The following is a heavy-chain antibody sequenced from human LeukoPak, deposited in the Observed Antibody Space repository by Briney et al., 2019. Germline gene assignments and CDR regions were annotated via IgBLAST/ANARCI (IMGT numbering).Heavy chain of an antibody. J-gene: IGHJ4*02. D-gene: IGHD3-16*02. CDR1: GLTFGDYA. V-gene: IGHV3-23*01. CDR2: ISDSGGYT. Sequence: GGSLRLSCTASGLTFGDYAMSWVRQAPGKGLEWVSSISDSGGYTFYADSVRGRFTISRDNSKNTVYLQMNSLRAEDTAVYYCAKGGSYRSQPYFDYWGQGTPVTVSS. CDR3: AKGGSYRSQPYFDY.